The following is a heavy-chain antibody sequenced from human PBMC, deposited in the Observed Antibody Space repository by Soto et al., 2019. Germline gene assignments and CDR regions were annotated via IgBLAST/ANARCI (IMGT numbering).Heavy chain of an antibody. CDR2: IYPGDSDT. V-gene: IGHV5-51*01. Sequence: GESLKISCKGSGYSFTSYWIGWVRQMPGKGLEWMGIIYPGDSDTRYSPSFQGQVTISADKSISTAYLQWSSLKASDTAMYYCARSGGSSSLGRRDPDYYYYYGMDVWGQGTTVTVSS. CDR3: ARSGGSSSLGRRDPDYYYYYGMDV. D-gene: IGHD6-6*01. CDR1: GYSFTSYW. J-gene: IGHJ6*02.